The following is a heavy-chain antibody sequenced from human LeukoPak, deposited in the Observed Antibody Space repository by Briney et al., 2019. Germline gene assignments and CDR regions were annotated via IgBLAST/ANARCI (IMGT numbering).Heavy chain of an antibody. CDR1: GGSISSYY. Sequence: SETLSLTCTVSGGSISSYYWSWIRQPAGKGLEWIGRIYTSGSTNYNPSLKSRVTVSADTSKNRFSLKLSSVTAADTAVYYCARDLRNQFDYWGQGTLVTVSS. D-gene: IGHD1-14*01. CDR3: ARDLRNQFDY. J-gene: IGHJ4*02. CDR2: IYTSGST. V-gene: IGHV4-4*07.